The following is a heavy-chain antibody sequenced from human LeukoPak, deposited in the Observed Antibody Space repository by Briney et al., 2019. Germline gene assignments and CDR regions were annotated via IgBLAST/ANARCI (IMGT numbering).Heavy chain of an antibody. CDR2: ISGSGGTT. CDR1: GFTFSSYA. Sequence: GGSLRLSCAASGFTFSSYAVSWVRQAPGKGLEWISAISGSGGTTYYADSVKGRFTISRDNSKNTLYLQMNSLRAEDTAVYYCARESVEVVVAATGIDYWGQGTLVTVSS. V-gene: IGHV3-23*01. D-gene: IGHD2-15*01. CDR3: ARESVEVVVAATGIDY. J-gene: IGHJ4*02.